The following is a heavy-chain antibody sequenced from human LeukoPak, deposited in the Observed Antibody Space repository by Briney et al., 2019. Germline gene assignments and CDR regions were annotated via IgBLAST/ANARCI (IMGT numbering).Heavy chain of an antibody. CDR2: MYSGGST. J-gene: IGHJ4*02. CDR1: GFTVSNNY. V-gene: IGHV3-53*01. D-gene: IGHD3-16*01. Sequence: GGSLRLSCAVSGFTVSNNYMSWVRQAPGKGLEWVSVMYSGGSTYYADSVKGRFTISRDNSKNTVYLQMNSLRAEDTAVYYCARDGDWGQGTLVTVSS. CDR3: ARDGD.